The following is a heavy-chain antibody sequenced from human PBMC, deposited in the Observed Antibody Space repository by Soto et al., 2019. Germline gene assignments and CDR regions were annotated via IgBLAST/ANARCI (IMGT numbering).Heavy chain of an antibody. CDR2: MNPNSGNT. CDR3: ARVSRDGDEPGG. J-gene: IGHJ4*02. V-gene: IGHV1-8*01. CDR1: GYTFTSYD. Sequence: GASVKVSCKASGYTFTSYDINWVRQAAGQGLEWMGWMNPNSGNTGYAQKFQGRVTMTRNTSISTAYMELSSLRSEDTAVYYCARVSRDGDEPGGWGQGTLVTVSS. D-gene: IGHD4-17*01.